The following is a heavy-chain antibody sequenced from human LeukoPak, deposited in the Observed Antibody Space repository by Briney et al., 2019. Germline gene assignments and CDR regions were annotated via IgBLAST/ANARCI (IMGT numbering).Heavy chain of an antibody. V-gene: IGHV4-59*08. CDR1: GGSISSYY. J-gene: IGHJ4*02. D-gene: IGHD3-3*01. Sequence: SETLSLTCTVSGGSISSYYWSWIRQPPGRGLEWIGYIHDSGSTKYNPSLKSRVTISVETSKNQFSLKLSSVTAADTAVYYCANGNGQRFLEWLHETYYDYWGQGTLVTVSS. CDR3: ANGNGQRFLEWLHETYYDY. CDR2: IHDSGST.